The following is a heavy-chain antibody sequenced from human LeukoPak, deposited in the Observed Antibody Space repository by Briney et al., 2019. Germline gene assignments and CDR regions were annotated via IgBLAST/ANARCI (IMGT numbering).Heavy chain of an antibody. Sequence: APVKVSCKASGYTFTSYGISWVRQAPGQGLEWMGWISAYNGNTNYAQKLQGRVTMTTDTSTSTAYMELRSLRSDDTAVYYCARAPHYYDSSGYGYWGQGTLVTVSS. D-gene: IGHD3-22*01. CDR1: GYTFTSYG. V-gene: IGHV1-18*01. CDR2: ISAYNGNT. CDR3: ARAPHYYDSSGYGY. J-gene: IGHJ4*02.